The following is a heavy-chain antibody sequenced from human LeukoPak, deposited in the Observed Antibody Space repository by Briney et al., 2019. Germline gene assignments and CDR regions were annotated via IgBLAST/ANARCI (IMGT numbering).Heavy chain of an antibody. D-gene: IGHD2-2*02. V-gene: IGHV1-2*02. CDR2: INPNSGGT. J-gene: IGHJ3*02. CDR3: ARTYCSSTSCYKHAFDI. Sequence: ASVKVSCKASGYTFTGYSMHWVRQAPGQGLEWMGWINPNSGGTNYAQNFQGRVTMTRDTSISTAYMVLSSLRSEDTAVYYCARTYCSSTSCYKHAFDIWGQGTMVTVSS. CDR1: GYTFTGYS.